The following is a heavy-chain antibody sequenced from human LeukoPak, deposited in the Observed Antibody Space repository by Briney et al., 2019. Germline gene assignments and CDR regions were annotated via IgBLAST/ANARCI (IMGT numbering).Heavy chain of an antibody. V-gene: IGHV1-2*02. J-gene: IGHJ3*02. CDR3: ARGYSGSYSIYDAFDI. CDR1: GYTFSGYY. Sequence: ASVKVSCKASGYTFSGYYMHWVRQAPGQGLEWMGFINSETGGTSYAQKFQGRVTMTKDTSVNTVYMELRRLSSEETAIYYCARGYSGSYSIYDAFDILGQGTMVTVSS. D-gene: IGHD1-26*01. CDR2: INSETGGT.